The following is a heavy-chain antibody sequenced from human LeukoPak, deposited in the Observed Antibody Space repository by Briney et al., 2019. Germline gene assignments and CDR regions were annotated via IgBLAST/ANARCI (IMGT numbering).Heavy chain of an antibody. Sequence: GDSVKVSCKASGYTFSGYYIHWVRQAPGQGLEWMGWINFNSGDTNYAQKFQGRVTVTRDTSISTTYMELSSLRADDTAIYHCVRERGATVDYWGQGTLVTVSS. D-gene: IGHD1-26*01. V-gene: IGHV1-2*02. CDR2: INFNSGDT. CDR1: GYTFSGYY. J-gene: IGHJ4*02. CDR3: VRERGATVDY.